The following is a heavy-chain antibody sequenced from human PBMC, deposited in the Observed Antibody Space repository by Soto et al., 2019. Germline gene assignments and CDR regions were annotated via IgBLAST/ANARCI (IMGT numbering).Heavy chain of an antibody. CDR2: IFHDGTA. CDR1: GVSISSGNW. Sequence: SETLSLTCAVSGVSISSGNWWTWVRQSPQRGLEYIGEIFHDGTANYYPSFERRVAISVDTPKNQFSLKLTSVTAADTAIYFCARLVYDTRLNYMYFDFWGQGTLVTVSS. J-gene: IGHJ4*02. CDR3: ARLVYDTRLNYMYFDF. D-gene: IGHD3-10*01. V-gene: IGHV4-4*02.